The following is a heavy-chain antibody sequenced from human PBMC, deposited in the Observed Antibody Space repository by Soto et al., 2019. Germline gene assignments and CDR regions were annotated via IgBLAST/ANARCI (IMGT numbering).Heavy chain of an antibody. CDR1: GFTFTSSA. D-gene: IGHD2-15*01. Sequence: SVKVSCKASGFTFTSSAVQWVRQARGQRLEWIGWIVVGSGNTNYAQKFQERVTITRDMSTSTAYMELSSLRSEDTAVYYCAAPYLDCSGGSCYDYCGQRTLVTVSS. CDR3: AAPYLDCSGGSCYDY. CDR2: IVVGSGNT. V-gene: IGHV1-58*01. J-gene: IGHJ4*02.